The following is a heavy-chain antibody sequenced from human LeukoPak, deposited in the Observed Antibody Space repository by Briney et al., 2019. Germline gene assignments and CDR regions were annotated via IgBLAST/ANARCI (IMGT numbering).Heavy chain of an antibody. J-gene: IGHJ4*02. CDR1: GFTFSSYA. CDR2: ISGSGGST. Sequence: SGGSLRLSCAASGFTFSSYAMSWVRQAPGKGLEWVSAISGSGGSTYYADSVKGRFTISRDNSKNTLYLQMNSLRAEDTAVYYCAKGEGDTATGYYFDYWGQGTLVTVSS. V-gene: IGHV3-23*01. CDR3: AKGEGDTATGYYFDY. D-gene: IGHD5-18*01.